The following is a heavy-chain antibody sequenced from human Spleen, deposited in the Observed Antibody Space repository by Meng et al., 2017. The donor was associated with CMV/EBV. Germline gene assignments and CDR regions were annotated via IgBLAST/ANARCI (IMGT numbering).Heavy chain of an antibody. CDR2: IKQDGSEK. CDR1: GFTFSSYW. J-gene: IGHJ4*02. CDR3: ARDDDSSSDFGY. Sequence: GESLKISCAASGFTFSSYWMSWVRQAPGKGLEWVANIKQDGSEKYYVDSVKGRFTISRDNAKNSLYLQMNSLRAEDTAVYYCARDDDSSSDFGYWGQGTLVTVSS. V-gene: IGHV3-7*01. D-gene: IGHD6-6*01.